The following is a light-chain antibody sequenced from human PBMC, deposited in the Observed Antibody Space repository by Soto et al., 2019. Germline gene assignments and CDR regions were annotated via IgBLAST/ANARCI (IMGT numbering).Light chain of an antibody. CDR1: SSDVGDYNY. J-gene: IGLJ1*01. CDR3: SSFTSSSTPYV. CDR2: EVS. V-gene: IGLV2-14*01. Sequence: QSALTQPASVSGSPGQSITISCTGTSSDVGDYNYVSWYQQIPGKAPKLMIYEVSNRPSGVSSRFSGSKSGNTASLTVSVLQVEDEADYYCSSFTSSSTPYVFGTGTKLTVL.